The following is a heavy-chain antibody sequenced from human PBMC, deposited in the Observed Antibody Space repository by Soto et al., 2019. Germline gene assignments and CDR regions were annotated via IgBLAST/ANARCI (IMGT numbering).Heavy chain of an antibody. CDR2: ISSSSTYT. D-gene: IGHD3-10*01. V-gene: IGHV3-11*05. CDR1: GFTFSAYY. J-gene: IGHJ4*02. CDR3: PSENYGSFDY. Sequence: QVQLVESGGGLVRPGGSLRLSCAPSGFTFSAYYMTWIRQAPGKGLEWVSSISSSSTYTHYADSVKGRFTISRDNARNSLYLQMNSLRAEDTAVYYCPSENYGSFDYWVQGTLVTVSS.